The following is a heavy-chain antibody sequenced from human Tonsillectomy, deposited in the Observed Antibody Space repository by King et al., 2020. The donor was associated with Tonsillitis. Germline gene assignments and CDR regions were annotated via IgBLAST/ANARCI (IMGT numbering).Heavy chain of an antibody. J-gene: IGHJ4*02. D-gene: IGHD6-19*01. CDR2: ISGSGERT. V-gene: IGHV3-23*01. Sequence: VQSGGSLRLSCVTSGFTFSTYAMSWVRQAPGQGLDWLSSISGSGERTYYAASVKGRFTISRDNSKNTLYLQMNSLRAEDRAIYYCAKDEEQWLLPGVFDYWGQGTLVTVSS. CDR1: GFTFSTYA. CDR3: AKDEEQWLLPGVFDY.